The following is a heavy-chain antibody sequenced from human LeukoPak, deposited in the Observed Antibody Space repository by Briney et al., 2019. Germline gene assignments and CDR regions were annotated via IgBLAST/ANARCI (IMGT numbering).Heavy chain of an antibody. CDR3: ASSGSYYFPFDY. CDR1: RFAFHNYA. D-gene: IGHD3-10*01. J-gene: IGHJ4*02. CDR2: ISVDGGDI. Sequence: GGSLRLSCAASRFAFHNYAMTWIRQAPERGLEWVSSISVDGGDIKYTDSAKGRFTISRDNSKDTVYLQMNSLRAEDTAIYYCASSGSYYFPFDYWGQGILVTVSS. V-gene: IGHV3-23*01.